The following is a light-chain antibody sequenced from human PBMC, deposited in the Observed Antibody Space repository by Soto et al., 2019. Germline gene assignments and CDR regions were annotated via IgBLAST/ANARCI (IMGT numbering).Light chain of an antibody. J-gene: IGKJ2*01. CDR3: QQGHNWPLT. Sequence: EIVMTQSPATLSLSPRERAALACRASQSSNSDLAWYQQKPGQPPRLLIYGASTRATGVPARFTGSESGSEFTLTLSGLQSEDFAVYYCQQGHNWPLTFGQGTRLEI. CDR1: QSSNSD. CDR2: GAS. V-gene: IGKV3-15*01.